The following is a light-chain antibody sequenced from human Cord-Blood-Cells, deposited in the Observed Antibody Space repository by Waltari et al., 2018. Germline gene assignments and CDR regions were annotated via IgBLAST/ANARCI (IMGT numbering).Light chain of an antibody. CDR2: EGS. CDR3: CSYVGSWV. CDR1: SSDVGSYNL. V-gene: IGLV2-23*01. J-gene: IGLJ3*02. Sequence: QSALTQPASVSGSPGQSITLSCTGTSSDVGSYNLVSWYQQHPGKAPKLMIYEGSKRPSGVSNRFSGSKSGNTASLTISGLQAEDEADYYCCSYVGSWVFGGGTKLTVL.